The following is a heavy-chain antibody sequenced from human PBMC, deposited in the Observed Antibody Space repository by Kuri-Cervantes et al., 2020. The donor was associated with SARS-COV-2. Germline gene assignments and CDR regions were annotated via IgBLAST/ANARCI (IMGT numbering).Heavy chain of an antibody. D-gene: IGHD2-2*01. CDR2: ISYDGWST. Sequence: GESLKISCAASGFTFSSVGMHWVLRAPGKGLGWVALISYDGWSTFYADSVKSRFTISRDNSKNTLYLQMNNLRAEDTAVYYCAKLFPAAREYYFDYWGQGTLVTSPQ. J-gene: IGHJ4*02. CDR3: AKLFPAAREYYFDY. CDR1: GFTFSSVG. V-gene: IGHV3-30*18.